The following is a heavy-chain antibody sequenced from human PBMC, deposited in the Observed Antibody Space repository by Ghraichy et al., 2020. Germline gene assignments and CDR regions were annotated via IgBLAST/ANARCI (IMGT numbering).Heavy chain of an antibody. J-gene: IGHJ4*02. Sequence: GGSLRLSCVASGFTFSNALMNWVRQAPGKGLEWVGRIKSKTDGGAPDHAAPVRGRFTISRDDSKNTVYLQLNSLKTEDTAVYYCTTEVWRGFWGQGTLVTVSS. V-gene: IGHV3-15*01. CDR1: GFTFSNAL. D-gene: IGHD2-15*01. CDR3: TTEVWRGF. CDR2: IKSKTDGGAP.